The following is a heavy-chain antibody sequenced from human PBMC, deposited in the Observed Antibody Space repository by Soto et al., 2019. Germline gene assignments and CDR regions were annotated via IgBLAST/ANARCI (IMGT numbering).Heavy chain of an antibody. D-gene: IGHD3-16*01. CDR2: IYYSGST. Sequence: QVQLLESGPGLVKPSQTLSLTCTVSGGSISSGGYYWSWIRQYPGKGLEWIGYIYYSGSTYYNPSLKSRVTISVDTSKNQFSLKLSSVTAADTAVYYCARGPGIMAKIDYWGQGTLVTVSS. CDR1: GGSISSGGYY. V-gene: IGHV4-31*03. CDR3: ARGPGIMAKIDY. J-gene: IGHJ4*02.